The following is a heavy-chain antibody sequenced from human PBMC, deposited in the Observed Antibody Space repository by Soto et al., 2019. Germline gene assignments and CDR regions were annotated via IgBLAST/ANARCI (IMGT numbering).Heavy chain of an antibody. V-gene: IGHV4-30-2*01. CDR2: IYHSGST. Sequence: QLQLQESGSGLVKPSQTLSLTCAVSGGSISSGGYSWSWIRQPPGKGLEWIGYIYHSGSTYYNPSLKSRVTISVDRAKNQFSLKLSSVTAADTAVYYCARVGGYCSGGSCYSYWYFDLWGRGPLVTVSS. D-gene: IGHD2-15*01. J-gene: IGHJ2*01. CDR3: ARVGGYCSGGSCYSYWYFDL. CDR1: GGSISSGGYS.